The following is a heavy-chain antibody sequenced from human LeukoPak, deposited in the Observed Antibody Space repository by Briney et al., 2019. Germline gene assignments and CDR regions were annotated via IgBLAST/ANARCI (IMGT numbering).Heavy chain of an antibody. D-gene: IGHD2-2*01. Sequence: ASVKVSCKASGGTFSSYAISWVRQAPGQGLEWMGRIIPILGIANYAQKFQGRVTITADKSTSTAYMELSSLRSEDTAVYYCARGIVVVPAATTRSYYYYGMDVWGQGTLVTVSS. CDR2: IIPILGIA. CDR3: ARGIVVVPAATTRSYYYYGMDV. CDR1: GGTFSSYA. J-gene: IGHJ6*02. V-gene: IGHV1-69*04.